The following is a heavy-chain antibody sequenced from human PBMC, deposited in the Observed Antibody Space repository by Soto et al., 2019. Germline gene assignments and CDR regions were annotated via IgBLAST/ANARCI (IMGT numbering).Heavy chain of an antibody. V-gene: IGHV4-31*03. CDR1: GGSISRGGYY. J-gene: IGHJ4*02. CDR2: LYYTGST. D-gene: IGHD6-19*01. Sequence: QVQLQESGPGLVKPSQTLSLTCSVSGGSISRGGYYWSWIRQHPGKGLEWIGYLYYTGSTSYNPSLTSRLTLAVDTSKNHCALRLSSVTAADTAVYYCASFPGWPTYYFDYWGQGTLVTVSS. CDR3: ASFPGWPTYYFDY.